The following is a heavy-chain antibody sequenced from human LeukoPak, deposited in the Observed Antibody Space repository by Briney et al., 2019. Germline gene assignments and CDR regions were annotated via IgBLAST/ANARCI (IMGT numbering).Heavy chain of an antibody. D-gene: IGHD6-6*01. CDR1: GGSISSSSYY. J-gene: IGHJ3*02. CDR3: ARQYLSYSSSSGGDAFDI. V-gene: IGHV4-39*01. CDR2: IYYSGST. Sequence: SETLSLTCTVSGGSISSSSYYWGWIRQPLGKGLEWIGSIYYSGSTYYNPSLKSRVTISVDTSKNQFSLKLSSVTAADTAVYYCARQYLSYSSSSGGDAFDIWGQGTMVTVSS.